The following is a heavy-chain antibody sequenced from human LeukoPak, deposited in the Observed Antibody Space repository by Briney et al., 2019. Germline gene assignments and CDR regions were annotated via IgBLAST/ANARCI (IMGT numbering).Heavy chain of an antibody. J-gene: IGHJ4*02. CDR2: INHSGSI. V-gene: IGHV4-34*01. CDR1: GGSFSGYY. CDR3: ARRPISGYCSGGSCYSRVPYYFAY. D-gene: IGHD2-15*01. Sequence: SETLSLTCAVYGGSFSGYYWSWIRQPPGKGLEWIGEINHSGSINYNPSLKSRVTISVDTSKNQFSLKLSSVTAADTAVYYCARRPISGYCSGGSCYSRVPYYFAYWGQGTLVTVSS.